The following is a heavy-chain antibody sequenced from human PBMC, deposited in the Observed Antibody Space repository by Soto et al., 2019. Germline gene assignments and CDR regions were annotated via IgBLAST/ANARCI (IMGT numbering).Heavy chain of an antibody. CDR2: IYDGGRT. V-gene: IGHV4-30-4*01. J-gene: IGHJ4*02. D-gene: IGHD7-27*01. CDR3: ARGPSGDKVDS. Sequence: QVQLQESGPGLVKPSQTLSLTCTVSGGSISTVDYWWSWIRQSPDMGLEWIGHIYDGGRTYNNPSLERRVNRSVDTAKSQLSLTLSSVSAADTAVYYCARGPSGDKVDSWGQGTLVTVSS. CDR1: GGSISTVDYW.